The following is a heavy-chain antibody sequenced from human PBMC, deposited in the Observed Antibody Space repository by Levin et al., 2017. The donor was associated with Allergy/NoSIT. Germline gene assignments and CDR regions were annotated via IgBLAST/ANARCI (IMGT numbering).Heavy chain of an antibody. J-gene: IGHJ4*02. D-gene: IGHD6-13*01. Sequence: PGGSLRLSCAASGFTFSSYWMSWVRQAPGKGLEWVANIKQDGSEKYYVDSVKGRFTISRDNAKNSLYLQMNSLRAEDTAAYYCARDGVDRYRSSWHHAGGDYWGQGTLVTVSS. CDR3: ARDGVDRYRSSWHHAGGDY. CDR1: GFTFSSYW. V-gene: IGHV3-7*01. CDR2: IKQDGSEK.